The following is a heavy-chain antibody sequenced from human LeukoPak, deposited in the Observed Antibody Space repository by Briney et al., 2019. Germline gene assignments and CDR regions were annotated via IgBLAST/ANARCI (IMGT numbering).Heavy chain of an antibody. D-gene: IGHD5-18*01. V-gene: IGHV4-61*02. CDR3: ARLSAAMALIDY. CDR1: GGSISSGSYY. J-gene: IGHJ4*02. Sequence: PSETLSLTCTVSGGSISSGSYYWSWIRQPAGKGLEWIGRIYTSGSTNYNPSLKSRVTISVDTSKNQFSLKLSSVTAADTAVYYCARLSAAMALIDYWGQGTLVTVSS. CDR2: IYTSGST.